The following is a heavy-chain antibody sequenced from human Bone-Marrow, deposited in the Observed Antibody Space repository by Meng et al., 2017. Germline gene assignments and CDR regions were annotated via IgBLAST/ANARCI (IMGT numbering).Heavy chain of an antibody. J-gene: IGHJ4*02. CDR2: IWYDGSNK. Sequence: GGSLRLSCAASGFTFSSYGMHWVRQAPGKGLEWVAVIWYDGSNKYYADSVKGRFTISRDNSKNTLYLQMNSLRAEDTAVYYCASSIAARSGFDYWGQGTLVTVSS. V-gene: IGHV3-33*01. D-gene: IGHD6-6*01. CDR3: ASSIAARSGFDY. CDR1: GFTFSSYG.